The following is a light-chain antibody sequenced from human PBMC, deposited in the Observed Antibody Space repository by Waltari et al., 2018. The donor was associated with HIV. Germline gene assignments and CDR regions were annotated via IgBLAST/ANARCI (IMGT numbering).Light chain of an antibody. V-gene: IGKV3-11*01. Sequence: EIVLTQSPATLSLSPGERATLSCRASQSVSISLVWYQQKPGHAPRLLIYNASNRLPGIPARFSGSGSGTDFTLTISSLEPEDFAVYYCQQRSTWPLTFGPGTKVDIK. CDR1: QSVSIS. CDR3: QQRSTWPLT. J-gene: IGKJ3*01. CDR2: NAS.